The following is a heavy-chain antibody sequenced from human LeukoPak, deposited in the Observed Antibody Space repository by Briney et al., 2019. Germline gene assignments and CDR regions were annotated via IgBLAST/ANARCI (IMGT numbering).Heavy chain of an antibody. CDR3: ARGITMVRGVDNWFDP. CDR2: LDPCDSYT. Sequence: GESLRISCKGSGYSFTSYWISWVRQMPGKGLEWMGRLDPCDSYTIYSPSFQGHVTISADQSISTAYLQWSSLKASDTAMYYCARGITMVRGVDNWFDPWGQGTLVTVSS. J-gene: IGHJ5*02. D-gene: IGHD3-10*01. V-gene: IGHV5-10-1*01. CDR1: GYSFTSYW.